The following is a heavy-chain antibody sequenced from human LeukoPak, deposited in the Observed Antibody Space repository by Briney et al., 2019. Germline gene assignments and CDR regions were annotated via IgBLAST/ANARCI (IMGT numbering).Heavy chain of an antibody. V-gene: IGHV4-39*07. CDR3: ASFTSAAAGSRRNWFDP. Sequence: SETLSLTCTVSGYSISSSSYYWGWIRQPPGKGLEWIGSIYYSGSTYYNPSLKSRVTISVDTSKNQFSLKLSSVTAADTAVYYCASFTSAAAGSRRNWFDPWGQGTLVTVSS. J-gene: IGHJ5*02. CDR1: GYSISSSSYY. CDR2: IYYSGST. D-gene: IGHD6-13*01.